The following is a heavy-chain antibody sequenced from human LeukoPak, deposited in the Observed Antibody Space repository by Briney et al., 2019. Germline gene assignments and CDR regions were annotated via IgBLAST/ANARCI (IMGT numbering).Heavy chain of an antibody. J-gene: IGHJ6*03. CDR2: INHSGST. D-gene: IGHD3-10*01. CDR3: ARCAITMVRGVIINYYYYYMDV. Sequence: PSETLSLTCAVYGGSFSGYYWSWIRQPPGKGLEWIGEINHSGSTNYNPSLKSRVTISVDTSKNQFSLKLSSVTAADTAVYYCARCAITMVRGVIINYYYYYMDVWGKGTTVTISS. CDR1: GGSFSGYY. V-gene: IGHV4-34*01.